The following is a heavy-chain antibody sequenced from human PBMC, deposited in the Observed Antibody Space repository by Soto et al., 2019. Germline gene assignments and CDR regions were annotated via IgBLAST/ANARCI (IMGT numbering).Heavy chain of an antibody. CDR2: VYYTGSS. CDR3: ARPRGAARPDAFDI. V-gene: IGHV4-39*01. J-gene: IGHJ3*02. D-gene: IGHD6-6*01. CDR1: GDSVSTGFYY. Sequence: QLQLQESGPGLVKPSETLSLTCAVSGDSVSTGFYYWAWIRQPPGKGLEWIGTVYYTGSSYYNPSLKSRVSLHVDTSKNQFSLRLKSLTAADAAVYYCARPRGAARPDAFDIWGLGTMVPVSS.